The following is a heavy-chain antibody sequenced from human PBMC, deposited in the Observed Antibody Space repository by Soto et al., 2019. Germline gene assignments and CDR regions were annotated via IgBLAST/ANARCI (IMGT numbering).Heavy chain of an antibody. D-gene: IGHD5-12*01. CDR2: IIPILGIA. Sequence: SGKVSCKASGGTFSSYTISWVRQAPGQGLEWMGRIIPILGIANYAQKFQGRVTITADKSTSTAYMELSSLRSEDTAVYYCARVEYSGYDYAFDIWGQGTMVNVSS. CDR1: GGTFSSYT. V-gene: IGHV1-69*02. J-gene: IGHJ3*02. CDR3: ARVEYSGYDYAFDI.